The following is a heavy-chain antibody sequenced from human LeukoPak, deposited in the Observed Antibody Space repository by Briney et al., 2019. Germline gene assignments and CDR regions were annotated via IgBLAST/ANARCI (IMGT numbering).Heavy chain of an antibody. CDR1: GFTFSSYA. V-gene: IGHV3-30*04. Sequence: GGSLRLSCAASGFTFSSYAMHWVRQAPGKGLEWVAVISYDGSNKYYADSVKGRFTISRDNSKNTLYLQMNSLRAEDTAVYYCARESGVAAFDTWGQGTMVTVSS. CDR2: ISYDGSNK. D-gene: IGHD3-3*01. J-gene: IGHJ3*02. CDR3: ARESGVAAFDT.